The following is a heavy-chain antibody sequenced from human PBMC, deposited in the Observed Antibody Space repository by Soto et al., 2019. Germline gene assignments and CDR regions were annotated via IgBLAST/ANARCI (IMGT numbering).Heavy chain of an antibody. Sequence: AAVKVSCKDSVYTLTGYYMHWLRQAPGQGLEWMGWINPNSGGTNYSQKFQGWVTMTRDTSISTAYMELSRLRSDDTAVYYCARELSALGTIDYWGQGTLVTVPS. D-gene: IGHD1-7*01. J-gene: IGHJ4*02. V-gene: IGHV1-2*04. CDR1: VYTLTGYY. CDR2: INPNSGGT. CDR3: ARELSALGTIDY.